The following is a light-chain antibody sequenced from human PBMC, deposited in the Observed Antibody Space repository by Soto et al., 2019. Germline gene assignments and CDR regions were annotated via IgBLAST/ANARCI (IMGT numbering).Light chain of an antibody. CDR2: WAS. CDR1: QSVLYSSNNKNY. V-gene: IGKV4-1*01. J-gene: IGKJ5*01. Sequence: DIVMTQSPDSLAVSLGERATINCKSSQSVLYSSNNKNYLAWYQQKPGQPPKLLIYWASTRESGVPDRFSGSGSGTDFTLTITSLQAEDGAVYYCQQYYTTPITFGQGTRLEIE. CDR3: QQYYTTPIT.